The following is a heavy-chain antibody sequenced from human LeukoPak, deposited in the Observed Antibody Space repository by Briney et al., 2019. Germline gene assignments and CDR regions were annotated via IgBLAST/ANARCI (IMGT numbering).Heavy chain of an antibody. CDR1: GFTFSSYG. CDR3: AKLYTSSSKFDY. Sequence: GGSLRLSCAASGFTFSSYGMHWVRRAPGKGLEWVSAISGSGGSTYYADSVKGRFTISRDNSKNTLYLQMNSLRAEDTAVYYCAKLYTSSSKFDYWGQGTLVTVSS. CDR2: ISGSGGST. D-gene: IGHD6-13*01. J-gene: IGHJ4*02. V-gene: IGHV3-23*01.